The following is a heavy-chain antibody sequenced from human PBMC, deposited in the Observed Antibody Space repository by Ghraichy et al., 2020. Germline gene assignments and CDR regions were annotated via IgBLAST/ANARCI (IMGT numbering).Heavy chain of an antibody. CDR2: INHSGST. V-gene: IGHV4-34*01. D-gene: IGHD3-10*01. J-gene: IGHJ5*02. Sequence: LSLTCAVYGGSFSGYYWSWIRQPPGKGLEWIGEINHSGSTNYNPSLKSRVTISVDTSKNQFSLKLSSVTAAETAVYYCARVYGSGSYPPNHWGQGTLVTVSS. CDR1: GGSFSGYY. CDR3: ARVYGSGSYPPNH.